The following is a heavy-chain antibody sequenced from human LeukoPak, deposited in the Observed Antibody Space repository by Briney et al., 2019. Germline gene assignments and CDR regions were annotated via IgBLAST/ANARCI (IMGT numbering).Heavy chain of an antibody. J-gene: IGHJ4*02. CDR3: AREDLFYGTSGYFNF. D-gene: IGHD3-22*01. CDR1: GGSFSGYY. CDR2: INHSGST. V-gene: IGHV4-34*01. Sequence: TSETLSLTCAVYGGSFSGYYWSWIRQPPGKGLEWIGEINHSGSTNYNPSLKSRVTFSVDTSKDQFSLKLGSVTAADTAVYYCAREDLFYGTSGYFNFWGQGTLVTVSS.